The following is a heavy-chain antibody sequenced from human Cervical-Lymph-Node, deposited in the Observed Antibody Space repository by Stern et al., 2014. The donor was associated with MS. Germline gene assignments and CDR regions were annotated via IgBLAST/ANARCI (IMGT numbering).Heavy chain of an antibody. CDR2: INPSGGST. CDR3: AREVAGHRLGMMDV. D-gene: IGHD6-19*01. Sequence: QVQLGQSGAEVKTPGASVKVSCKASGYTFTSYYMHWVRQAPGQGLQWMGIINPSGGSTNYAQKFQGRVTMTRDTSTSTVYMELSSLRCEDTAVYYCAREVAGHRLGMMDVWGQGTSVTVSS. CDR1: GYTFTSYY. V-gene: IGHV1-46*01. J-gene: IGHJ6*02.